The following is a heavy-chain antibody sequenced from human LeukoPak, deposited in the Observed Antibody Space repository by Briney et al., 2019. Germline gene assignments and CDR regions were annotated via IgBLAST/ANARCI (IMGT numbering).Heavy chain of an antibody. J-gene: IGHJ6*03. CDR3: ARGSRGYSGYDYDYYYYYYMDV. V-gene: IGHV3-72*01. D-gene: IGHD5-12*01. Sequence: PGGSLRLSCAASGFTFSDHYMDWVRQAPGKGLEWVGRTRNKANSYTTEYAASVKGRFTISRDDSMNSLYLQMNSLKTEDTAVYYCARGSRGYSGYDYDYYYYYYMDVWGKGTTVTVSS. CDR2: TRNKANSYTT. CDR1: GFTFSDHY.